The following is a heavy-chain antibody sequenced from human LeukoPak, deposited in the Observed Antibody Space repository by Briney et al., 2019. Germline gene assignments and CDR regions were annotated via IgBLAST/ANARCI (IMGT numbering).Heavy chain of an antibody. CDR1: GGSFSGYY. Sequence: SETLSLTCAVYGGSFSGYYWSWIRQPPGKGLEWIGEINHSGSTNYNPSLKSRVTISVDTSKNQFSLKLSSVTAADTAVYYCARQSASTSCYTFDPWGQGTLVTVSS. CDR3: ARQSASTSCYTFDP. V-gene: IGHV4-34*01. J-gene: IGHJ5*02. D-gene: IGHD2-2*02. CDR2: INHSGST.